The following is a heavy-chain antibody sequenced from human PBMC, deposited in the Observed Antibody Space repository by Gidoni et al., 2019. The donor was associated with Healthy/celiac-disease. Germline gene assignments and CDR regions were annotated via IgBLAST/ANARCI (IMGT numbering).Heavy chain of an antibody. CDR1: GFTFSSYA. Sequence: EVQLLESGGGLVQPGGSRRLACAASGFTFSSYAMSWGRQAPGKGLDWVSAISGSGGSPYYPYSVKGRFTISRANSNHTLYLQMNSLRAEDTAVYYCAKAEHCSSTSCYTPPYWGQVTLVTVSS. CDR3: AKAEHCSSTSCYTPPY. CDR2: ISGSGGSP. V-gene: IGHV3-23*01. D-gene: IGHD2-2*02. J-gene: IGHJ4*02.